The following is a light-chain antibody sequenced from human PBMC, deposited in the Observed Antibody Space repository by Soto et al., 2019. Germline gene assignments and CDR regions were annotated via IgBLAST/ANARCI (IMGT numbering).Light chain of an antibody. Sequence: DIQMTQSPSSLSASVGDRVTITCQASQDISNYLNWYQQKPGKAPKLLIYAASSLQSGVPSRFSGSGSGTDFTLTISSLQPEDFATYDCQQSYSTSWTFGHGTKVDI. V-gene: IGKV1-39*01. CDR2: AAS. CDR1: QDISNY. CDR3: QQSYSTSWT. J-gene: IGKJ1*01.